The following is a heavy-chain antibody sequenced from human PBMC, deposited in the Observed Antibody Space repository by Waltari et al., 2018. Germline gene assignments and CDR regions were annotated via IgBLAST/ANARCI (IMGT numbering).Heavy chain of an antibody. D-gene: IGHD3-22*01. Sequence: QVQLQESGPGLVKPSQTLSLTCTVSGGSISSGSYYWSWIRQPAGKGLEWLGRIYTSGSTNYNPSLKSRVTISVDTSKNQFSLKLSSVTAADTAVYYCAKGRAEYYYDSSGYYWVDYYYYMDVWGKGTTVTVSS. CDR2: IYTSGST. V-gene: IGHV4-61*02. J-gene: IGHJ6*03. CDR3: AKGRAEYYYDSSGYYWVDYYYYMDV. CDR1: GGSISSGSYY.